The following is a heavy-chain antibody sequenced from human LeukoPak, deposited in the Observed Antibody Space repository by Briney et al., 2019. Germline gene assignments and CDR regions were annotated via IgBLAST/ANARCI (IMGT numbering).Heavy chain of an antibody. CDR3: ARVSGYDWESFYDY. CDR2: LYYSGST. CDR1: GYSISSGYY. V-gene: IGHV4-38-2*02. J-gene: IGHJ4*02. Sequence: SETLSLTCTVPGYSISSGYYWGWIRQPPGKGLEWIGSLYYSGSTYYNPSLKSRVTISVDTSKNQFSLKLSSVTAADTAVYYCARVSGYDWESFYDYWGQGILVTVSS. D-gene: IGHD5-12*01.